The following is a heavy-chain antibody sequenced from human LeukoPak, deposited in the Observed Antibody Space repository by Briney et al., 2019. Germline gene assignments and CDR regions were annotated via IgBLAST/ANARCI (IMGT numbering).Heavy chain of an antibody. CDR2: INPNSGGT. Sequence: ASVKVSCKASGYTFTGYYMHWVRQAPGQGLEWMGWINPNSGGTNYAQKFQGRVTMTRDTSISTAYMELSRLRSGDTAVYYCAKDAQYQLLYSYYMDVWGKGTTVTISS. V-gene: IGHV1-2*02. D-gene: IGHD2-2*01. CDR1: GYTFTGYY. CDR3: AKDAQYQLLYSYYMDV. J-gene: IGHJ6*03.